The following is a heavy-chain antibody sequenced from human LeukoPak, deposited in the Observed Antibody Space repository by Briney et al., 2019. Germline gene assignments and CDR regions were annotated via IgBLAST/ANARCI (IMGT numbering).Heavy chain of an antibody. D-gene: IGHD1-1*01. CDR3: ARDKGVRTTGAFDI. V-gene: IGHV3-53*01. CDR2: IYSGGST. CDR1: GFTVSTNY. J-gene: IGHJ3*02. Sequence: GGSLRLSCAASGFTVSTNYMSWVRQAPGKGLEWVSLIYSGGSTYYADSVKGRFTISRDNSKNTLYLQMNSLRAEDTAVYYCARDKGVRTTGAFDIWGQGTMVTVSS.